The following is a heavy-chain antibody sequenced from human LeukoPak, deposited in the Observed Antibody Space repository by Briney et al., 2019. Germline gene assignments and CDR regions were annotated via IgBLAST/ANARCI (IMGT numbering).Heavy chain of an antibody. CDR3: ASELEEYGSHRGGFDY. V-gene: IGHV1-2*02. D-gene: IGHD6-6*01. CDR1: RNIFTGHF. CDR2: ISLNSGDT. Sequence: ASVKVSCKASRNIFTGHFMHWVRQAPGQGLEWMGWISLNSGDTNHAQKFQGRVTTTRDTSISTAYMEVSWLTSDDTALYYCASELEEYGSHRGGFDYWGQGTLVTVSS. J-gene: IGHJ4*02.